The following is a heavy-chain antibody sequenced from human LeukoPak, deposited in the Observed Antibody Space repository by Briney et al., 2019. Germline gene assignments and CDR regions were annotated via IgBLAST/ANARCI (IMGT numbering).Heavy chain of an antibody. D-gene: IGHD5-12*01. CDR3: ARDRPVDIVATILYYYYYGMDV. CDR2: INPNSGGT. Sequence: ASVKVSCKASGYTFTGYYMHWVRQAPGQGLEWMGWINPNSGGTNYAQKFQGRVTMTRDTSISTAYMELSRLRSDDTAVYYCARDRPVDIVATILYYYYYGMDVWGQGTTVTVSS. V-gene: IGHV1-2*02. CDR1: GYTFTGYY. J-gene: IGHJ6*02.